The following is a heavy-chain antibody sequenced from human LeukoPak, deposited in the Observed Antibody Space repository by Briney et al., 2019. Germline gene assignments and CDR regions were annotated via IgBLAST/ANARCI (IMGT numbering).Heavy chain of an antibody. CDR2: ISSSGSTI. D-gene: IGHD3-22*01. J-gene: IGHJ4*02. Sequence: HSGGSLRLSCAASGFTFSSYAMSWVRQAPGKGLEWVSYISSSGSTIYYADSVKGRFTISRDNAKNSLYLQMNSLRAEDTAVYYCARTYYYDSSGYYFDYWGQGTLVTVSS. CDR3: ARTYYYDSSGYYFDY. CDR1: GFTFSSYA. V-gene: IGHV3-48*03.